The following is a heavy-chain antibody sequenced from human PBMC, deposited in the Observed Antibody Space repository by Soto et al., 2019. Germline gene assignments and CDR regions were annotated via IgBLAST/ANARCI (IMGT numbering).Heavy chain of an antibody. CDR3: AKIEMGWFAH. CDR1: GFSFFSYA. Sequence: EVQLLESGGHVVQPGESLRRSCTGSGFSFFSYAMSWVRQAPGKGLEWVSTISGSGGHTYYADSVKGRFVVSRDNDKNTVYLHMSSLTGEDTAVYFCAKIEMGWFAHWGQGTQVTVSS. D-gene: IGHD2-8*01. J-gene: IGHJ5*02. V-gene: IGHV3-23*01. CDR2: ISGSGGHT.